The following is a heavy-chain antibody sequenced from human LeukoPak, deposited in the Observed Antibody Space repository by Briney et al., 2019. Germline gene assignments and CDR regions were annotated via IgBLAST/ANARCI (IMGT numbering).Heavy chain of an antibody. D-gene: IGHD2-21*02. CDR2: IKGGGGDP. V-gene: IGHV3-23*01. CDR1: GFTFSTYA. Sequence: SGGSLRLSCAASGFTFSTYAMGWVRQAPGEWLEWVSSIKGGGGDPFYADSVRGRFTISRDKSKNTLYLQLNSLRPEDTAVYFCAQGGHDFNPFYYWGQGTLVTVSS. J-gene: IGHJ4*02. CDR3: AQGGHDFNPFYY.